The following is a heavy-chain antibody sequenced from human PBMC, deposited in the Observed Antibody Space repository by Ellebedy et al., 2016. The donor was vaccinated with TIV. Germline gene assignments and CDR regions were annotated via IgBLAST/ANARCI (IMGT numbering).Heavy chain of an antibody. CDR3: ARGERLDDY. V-gene: IGHV1-8*01. D-gene: IGHD5-12*01. Sequence: ASVKVSXXASGYTFTSYDINWVRQATGQGLEWMGWMNPNSGNTGYAQKLQGRVTMTTDTSTSTAYMELRSLRSDDTAVYYCARGERLDDYWGQGTLVTVSS. CDR1: GYTFTSYD. J-gene: IGHJ4*02. CDR2: MNPNSGNT.